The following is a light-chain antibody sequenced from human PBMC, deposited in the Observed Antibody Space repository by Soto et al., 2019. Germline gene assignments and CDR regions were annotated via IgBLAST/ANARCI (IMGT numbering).Light chain of an antibody. CDR3: QQRSNSPLT. CDR1: QSVSSY. CDR2: DAS. J-gene: IGKJ1*01. Sequence: EIVLTQSPATLSLSPGDRATLSCRASQSVSSYFAWYQQRPGQAPRLLIYDASNRATGIPARFSGSGSGTDFTLTISSLEPEDFAVYYCQQRSNSPLTFGQGTKVEIK. V-gene: IGKV3-11*01.